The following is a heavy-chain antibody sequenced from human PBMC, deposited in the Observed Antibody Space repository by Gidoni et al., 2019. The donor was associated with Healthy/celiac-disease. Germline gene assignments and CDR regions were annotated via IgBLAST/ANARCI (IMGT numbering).Heavy chain of an antibody. CDR1: GGSISSSSYY. D-gene: IGHD6-19*01. CDR3: ASRGEGSSGDVFDY. Sequence: QLQLQESGPGLVKPSETLSLTCTVYGGSISSSSYYWGWIRQPPGKGLEWIGSIYYSGSTYYNPSLKGRVTISVDTSKNQFSLKLSSVTAADTAVYYCASRGEGSSGDVFDYWGQGTLVTVSS. J-gene: IGHJ4*02. CDR2: IYYSGST. V-gene: IGHV4-39*07.